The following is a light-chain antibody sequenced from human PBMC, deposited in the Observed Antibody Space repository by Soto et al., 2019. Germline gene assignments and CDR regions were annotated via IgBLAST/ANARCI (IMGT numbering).Light chain of an antibody. CDR3: SSYTDTGTHVV. V-gene: IGLV2-14*01. Sequence: QSVLTQPASVSGSPGQSITISCTGTSSDVGGYNYVSWYQQHPGKAPKLMIYEVRNRPSGVSNRFSGSKSGTTASLTISGRQAEDEADDYCSSYTDTGTHVVFGGGTKLTVL. J-gene: IGLJ2*01. CDR2: EVR. CDR1: SSDVGGYNY.